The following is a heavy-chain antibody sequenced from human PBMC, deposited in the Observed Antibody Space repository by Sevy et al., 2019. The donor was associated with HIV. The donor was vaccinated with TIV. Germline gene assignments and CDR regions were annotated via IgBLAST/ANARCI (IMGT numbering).Heavy chain of an antibody. CDR2: ISSSSGYI. CDR1: VFTFSSYS. CDR3: ARGGRYCISTSCLWSFDY. D-gene: IGHD2-2*01. Sequence: GGSLRLSCAASVFTFSSYSMNWVRQAPGKGLEWVSSISSSSGYIYYADSVKGRFTISRDNAKNSLYLQMNSLRAEDTAVYYCARGGRYCISTSCLWSFDYWGQGTLVTVSS. J-gene: IGHJ4*02. V-gene: IGHV3-21*01.